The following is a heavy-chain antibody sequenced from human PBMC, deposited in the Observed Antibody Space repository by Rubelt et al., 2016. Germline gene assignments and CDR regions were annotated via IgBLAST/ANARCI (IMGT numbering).Heavy chain of an antibody. CDR2: IYYSGGT. J-gene: IGHJ4*02. V-gene: IGHV4-39*01. CDR1: GGSISSSSYY. Sequence: QLQLQESGPGLVKPSETLSLTCTVSGGSISSSSYYWGLIRQPPGKGLEWIGSIYYSGGTYYNPAPRGRGISAVETSKNQVCRKLSSLAAAETAVYYGARETSGSYSSDDWGQGTLVTVSS. CDR3: ARETSGSYSSDD. D-gene: IGHD1-26*01.